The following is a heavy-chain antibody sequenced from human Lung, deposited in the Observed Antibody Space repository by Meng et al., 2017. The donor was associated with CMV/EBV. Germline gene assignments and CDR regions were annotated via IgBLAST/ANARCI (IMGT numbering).Heavy chain of an antibody. CDR2: IIPILGIA. D-gene: IGHD3-3*01. J-gene: IGHJ6*02. CDR3: ARDSITIFGVVTKNDYYYYGMDV. V-gene: IGHV1-69*10. Sequence: SVKVSXKASGGTFSSYAISWVRQAPGQGLEWMGGIIPILGIANYAQKFQGRVTITADKSTSTAYMELSSLRSEDTAVYYCARDSITIFGVVTKNDYYYYGMDVWGQGTTVTFSS. CDR1: GGTFSSYA.